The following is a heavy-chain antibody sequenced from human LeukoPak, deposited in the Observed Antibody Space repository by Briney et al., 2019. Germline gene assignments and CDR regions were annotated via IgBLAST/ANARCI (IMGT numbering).Heavy chain of an antibody. D-gene: IGHD3-10*01. CDR2: IKHDESEKQDGSEK. J-gene: IGHJ6*02. Sequence: GGSLRLSCAASGFTFSQYWMSWVRQAPGKGLEWVANIKHDESEKQDGSEKNYVDSVKGRFTISRDNAKNSLYLQMNSLRAEDTAVYYCASSNYGSGERYYGMDVWGQGTTVTVSS. CDR1: GFTFSQYW. V-gene: IGHV3-7*03. CDR3: ASSNYGSGERYYGMDV.